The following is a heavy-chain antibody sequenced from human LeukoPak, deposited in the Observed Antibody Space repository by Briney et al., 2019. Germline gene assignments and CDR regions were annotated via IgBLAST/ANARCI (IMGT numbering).Heavy chain of an antibody. Sequence: GGSLRLSCAASGFTFSHYAMHWVRQAPGKGLEWVAVISYDGSNKYYADSVKGRFTISRDNSKNTLYLQMNSLRAEDTAPYYCAREGLGYTYGYQAFDIWGQGTMVTVSS. V-gene: IGHV3-30-3*01. CDR1: GFTFSHYA. D-gene: IGHD5-18*01. J-gene: IGHJ3*02. CDR2: ISYDGSNK. CDR3: AREGLGYTYGYQAFDI.